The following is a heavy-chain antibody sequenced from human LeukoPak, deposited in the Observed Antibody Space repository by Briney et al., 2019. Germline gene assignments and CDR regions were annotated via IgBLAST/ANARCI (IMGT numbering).Heavy chain of an antibody. CDR1: GYTFTSYG. V-gene: IGHV1-18*01. D-gene: IGHD5-24*01. CDR3: ARSTQLPSEYFNGMDV. J-gene: IGHJ6*02. Sequence: ASVKASCKASGYTFTSYGISWVRQAPGQGLEWMGWISVYNDDTHYAQKFQGRLSMTTDTSRSTVYMELRSLRSDDTAVYFCARSTQLPSEYFNGMDVWGQGTTVTVSS. CDR2: ISVYNDDT.